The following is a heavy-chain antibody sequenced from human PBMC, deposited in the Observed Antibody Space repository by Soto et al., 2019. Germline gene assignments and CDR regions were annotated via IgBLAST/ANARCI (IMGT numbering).Heavy chain of an antibody. J-gene: IGHJ6*02. CDR3: AKDRGRGSPVSGGLDV. Sequence: EVQLVESGGGLVKPGGSLRLSCAASGFTFSHYSMNWVRQAPGKGLEWVAFVRSTSSYIYYAGSVKGRFTISRDNATNSPFLQMNTLRAEDTAVYYCAKDRGRGSPVSGGLDVGGQGTTVTVSS. CDR2: VRSTSSYI. V-gene: IGHV3-21*01. D-gene: IGHD3-10*01. CDR1: GFTFSHYS.